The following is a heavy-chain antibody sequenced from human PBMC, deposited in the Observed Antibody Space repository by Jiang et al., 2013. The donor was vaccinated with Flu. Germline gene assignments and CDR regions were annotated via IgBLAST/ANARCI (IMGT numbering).Heavy chain of an antibody. V-gene: IGHV7-4-1*02. CDR1: GYTFTDYP. CDR2: IDTNTENP. D-gene: IGHD2-15*01. CDR3: ARDGAYCSGGSCFNY. J-gene: IGHJ4*02. Sequence: QSGSELKKPGASVTVSCKASGYTFTDYPMNWVRQAPGQGPEWMGRIDTNTENPTYAQGFTGRFVFSLDTSVSTAYLQISSLKAEDTAVYYCARDGAYCSGGSCFNYWGQGTLVTV.